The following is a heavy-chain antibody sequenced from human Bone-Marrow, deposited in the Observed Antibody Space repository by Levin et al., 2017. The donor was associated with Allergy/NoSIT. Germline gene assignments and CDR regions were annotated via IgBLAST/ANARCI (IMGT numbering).Heavy chain of an antibody. CDR3: GRGTSDGWPLGWCDP. D-gene: IGHD1/OR15-1a*01. CDR1: GYNFLTYW. CDR2: IYPGNSDT. J-gene: IGHJ5*02. V-gene: IGHV5-51*01. Sequence: GGSLRLSCKTSGYNFLTYWIGWVRQMPGNGLEWMGMIYPGNSDTRYSPSFQGQVMISADKSINTAYLQWSSLKASDTAMDFGGRGTSDGWPLGWCDPWGQGTLVTVSS.